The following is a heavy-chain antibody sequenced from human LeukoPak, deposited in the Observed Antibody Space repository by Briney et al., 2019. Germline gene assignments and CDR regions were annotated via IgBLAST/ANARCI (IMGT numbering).Heavy chain of an antibody. Sequence: SETLSLTCTVSGGSISSSSYYWGWIRQPPGKGLEWIGSIYYSGSTYYNPSLKSRVTISVDTSKNQFSLKLSSVTAADTAVYYCASGDSSAVIDYWGQGTLVTVSS. D-gene: IGHD3-22*01. CDR2: IYYSGST. J-gene: IGHJ4*02. V-gene: IGHV4-39*07. CDR1: GGSISSSSYY. CDR3: ASGDSSAVIDY.